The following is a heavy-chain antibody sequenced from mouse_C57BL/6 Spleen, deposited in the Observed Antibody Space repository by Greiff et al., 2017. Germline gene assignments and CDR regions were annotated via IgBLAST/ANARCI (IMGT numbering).Heavy chain of an antibody. CDR1: GFSLTSYG. D-gene: IGHD1-1*01. V-gene: IGHV2-2*01. CDR2: IWSGGST. Sequence: QVQLQQSGPGLVQPSQSLSITCTVSGFSLTSYGVHWVRQSPGKGLEWLGVIWSGGSTDDNAAFISRLSISKDNSKSQVFFKMNRLQADDTAIYYCARKRPHYYGSSYGYCGGWGTGTTVTASS. CDR3: ARKRPHYYGSSYGYCGG. J-gene: IGHJ1*03.